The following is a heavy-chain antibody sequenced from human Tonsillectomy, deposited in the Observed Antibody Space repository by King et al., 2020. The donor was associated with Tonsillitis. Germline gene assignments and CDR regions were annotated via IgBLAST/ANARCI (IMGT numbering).Heavy chain of an antibody. CDR3: ARDNSQFQLKNYYYYYYMDV. Sequence: VQLVESGGGVVQPGRSLRLSCAASGFTFSSYAMHWVRQAPCKGLEWVAVISYDGSNKYYADSVKGRFTISRDNSKNTLYLQMNSLRAEDTAVYYCARDNSQFQLKNYYYYYYMDVWGKGTTVTVSS. J-gene: IGHJ6*03. CDR2: ISYDGSNK. CDR1: GFTFSSYA. V-gene: IGHV3-30*01. D-gene: IGHD2-2*01.